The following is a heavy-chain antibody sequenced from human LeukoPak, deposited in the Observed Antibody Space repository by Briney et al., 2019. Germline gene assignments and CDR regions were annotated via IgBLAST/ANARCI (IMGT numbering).Heavy chain of an antibody. CDR1: GFTVSSNF. CDR2: IYSGGNT. J-gene: IGHJ6*03. D-gene: IGHD2-15*01. Sequence: GGSLRLSCTVSGFTVSSNFMGWVRQAPGKGLEWVSFIYSGGNTHYSDSVKGRFTISRDNSKNTLYLQMNSLGAEDTAIYYCAKNGDRGAYCSGGTCYPYYYYYMDVWGKGTTVTISS. V-gene: IGHV3-53*01. CDR3: AKNGDRGAYCSGGTCYPYYYYYMDV.